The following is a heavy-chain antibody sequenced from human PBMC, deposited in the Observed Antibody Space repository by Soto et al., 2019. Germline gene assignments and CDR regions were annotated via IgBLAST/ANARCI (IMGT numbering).Heavy chain of an antibody. CDR3: ARGGGQQLPSHWFDP. CDR1: GGSFSGYY. D-gene: IGHD6-13*01. CDR2: INHSGST. Sequence: QVQLQQWGAGLLKPSETLSLTCAVYGGSFSGYYWSWIRQPPGKGLEWIGEINHSGSTNYNPSLTSRAPLAVDTSKNQFSLQLSPVTAADTAVYYCARGGGQQLPSHWFDPWGQGTLVTVSS. V-gene: IGHV4-34*01. J-gene: IGHJ5*02.